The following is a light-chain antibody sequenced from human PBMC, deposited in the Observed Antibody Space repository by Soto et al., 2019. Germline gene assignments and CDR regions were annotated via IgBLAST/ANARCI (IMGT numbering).Light chain of an antibody. CDR1: QGISNS. V-gene: IGKV1-27*01. J-gene: IGKJ3*01. CDR3: QNYNYAPRIT. CDR2: AAS. Sequence: DIPMTQSPSSLSASVGDRVTITCRASQGISNSLAWYQQKTGKVPKLLIYAASTLQSGVPSRFSGSGSGTDFTLTISSLQPADVATYYCQNYNYAPRITFGPGTKVYFK.